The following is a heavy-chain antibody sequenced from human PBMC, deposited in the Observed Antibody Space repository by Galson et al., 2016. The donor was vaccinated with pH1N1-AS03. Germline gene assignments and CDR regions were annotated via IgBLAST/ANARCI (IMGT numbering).Heavy chain of an antibody. Sequence: SVKVSCKASGYTFTAYYIHWVRLAPGQGLEWMGWIDPDHDGGTRYAQKFQGRVTMARDTSITTVYMEVTRLTSDDTAVYYCARILRGKGGLDSWGQGTLVTVTS. CDR3: ARILRGKGGLDS. CDR1: GYTFTAYY. D-gene: IGHD3-16*01. CDR2: IDPDHDGGT. V-gene: IGHV1-2*02. J-gene: IGHJ5*01.